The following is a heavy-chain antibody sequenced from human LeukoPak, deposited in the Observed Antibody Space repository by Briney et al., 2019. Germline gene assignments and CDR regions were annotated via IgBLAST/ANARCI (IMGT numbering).Heavy chain of an antibody. V-gene: IGHV3-30-3*01. CDR1: GFTFTRSA. CDR2: ISYDGINE. D-gene: IGHD6-19*01. CDR3: ARAGRGIAVAGNYYGMDV. Sequence: GGSLRLSCAASGFTFTRSAMHWVRQAPGRGLEWVAVISYDGINEYYADSVKGRFTISRDNSKNTLYLQMNSLRAEDTAVFYCARAGRGIAVAGNYYGMDVWGQGTTVTVSS. J-gene: IGHJ6*02.